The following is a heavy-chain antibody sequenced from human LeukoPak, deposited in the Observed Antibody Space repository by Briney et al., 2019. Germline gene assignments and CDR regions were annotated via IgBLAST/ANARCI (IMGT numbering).Heavy chain of an antibody. CDR1: GFTFDDYA. J-gene: IGHJ3*02. V-gene: IGHV3-9*01. Sequence: PGRSLRLSCAASGFTFDDYAMHWVRQAPGKGLEWVSGISWNSGSIGYADSVKGRFTISRDNAKNSLYLQMNSLRAEDTALYYCAKGRRIVGATMDAFDIWGQGTMVTVSS. CDR2: ISWNSGSI. D-gene: IGHD1-26*01. CDR3: AKGRRIVGATMDAFDI.